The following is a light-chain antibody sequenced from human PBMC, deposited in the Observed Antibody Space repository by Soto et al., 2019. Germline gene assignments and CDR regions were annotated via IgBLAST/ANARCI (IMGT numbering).Light chain of an antibody. Sequence: EIVMTQSPSTLSVSPGERATLSCRASQSISSSLAWYQQKPGQAPRLLIYDASTRATGIPARFSGSGSGTEFTLTISSLQSEDFEVYYCQQYYDSPITFGQGTRLEIK. CDR3: QQYYDSPIT. CDR1: QSISSS. V-gene: IGKV3-15*01. J-gene: IGKJ5*01. CDR2: DAS.